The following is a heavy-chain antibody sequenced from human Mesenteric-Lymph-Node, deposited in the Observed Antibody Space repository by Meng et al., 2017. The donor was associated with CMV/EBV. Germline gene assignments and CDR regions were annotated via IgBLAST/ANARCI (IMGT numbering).Heavy chain of an antibody. D-gene: IGHD6-19*01. V-gene: IGHV5-51*01. Sequence: GESLKISCKGSGYSFTSYWIGWVRQMPGKGLEWMGLIFPSDSDTRYSPPFQGHVTISADKSISTAYLQWSSLKASDTAIYYCTRREYASAWTPDYWGQGTLVTVSS. CDR1: GYSFTSYW. CDR3: TRREYASAWTPDY. J-gene: IGHJ4*02. CDR2: IFPSDSDT.